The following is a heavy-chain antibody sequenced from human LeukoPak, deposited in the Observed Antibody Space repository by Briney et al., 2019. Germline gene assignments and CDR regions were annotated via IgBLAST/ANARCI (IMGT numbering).Heavy chain of an antibody. Sequence: SETLSLTCTVSGGSISSYYWSWIRQPPGKGLEWIGYIYYSGSTNYNPSLKSRVTISVDTSKNQFSLKLSSVTAADPAVYYCARVRNYHGSGTIDYWGQGTLVTVSS. CDR3: ARVRNYHGSGTIDY. CDR2: IYYSGST. D-gene: IGHD3-10*01. V-gene: IGHV4-59*01. CDR1: GGSISSYY. J-gene: IGHJ4*02.